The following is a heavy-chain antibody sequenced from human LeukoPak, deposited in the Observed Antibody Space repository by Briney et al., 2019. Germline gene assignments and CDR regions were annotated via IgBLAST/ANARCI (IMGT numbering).Heavy chain of an antibody. CDR3: VKDRSIAAPNNDFFDS. J-gene: IGHJ4*02. CDR1: GFTFNRFY. V-gene: IGHV3-64D*06. Sequence: GGSLRLSCSASGFTFNRFYLHWVRQAPGKGLELVSHISSNGATTYYADSVKGRFTISRDNSKNTLYLQMSGLRADDTAVYYCVKDRSIAAPNNDFFDSWGQGALVTVSS. CDR2: ISSNGATT. D-gene: IGHD6-6*01.